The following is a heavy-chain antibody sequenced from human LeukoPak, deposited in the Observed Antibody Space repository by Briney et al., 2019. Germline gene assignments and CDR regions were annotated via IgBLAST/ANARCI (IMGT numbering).Heavy chain of an antibody. Sequence: GGSLRLSCAASGFTFSSYGMHWVRQAPGKGLEWVAFVRYDGSNKYYADSVKGRFTISRDNSKNTLYLQMNSLRAEDTAVYYCAKDKHSGYDLLDYWGQGTLVTVSS. J-gene: IGHJ4*02. D-gene: IGHD5-12*01. CDR1: GFTFSSYG. CDR3: AKDKHSGYDLLDY. CDR2: VRYDGSNK. V-gene: IGHV3-30*02.